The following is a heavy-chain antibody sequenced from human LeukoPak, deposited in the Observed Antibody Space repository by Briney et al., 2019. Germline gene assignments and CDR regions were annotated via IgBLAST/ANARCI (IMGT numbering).Heavy chain of an antibody. Sequence: GGSLRLSCAASGFTFDDYAMHWVRQAPGKGLEWVSGISWNSGSIGYADSVKGRFTISRDNAKNSLYLQMNSLRAEDTALYYCAKDRDWGLGSGAFDIWGQGTMVTVSS. CDR3: AKDRDWGLGSGAFDI. CDR2: ISWNSGSI. D-gene: IGHD7-27*01. J-gene: IGHJ3*02. V-gene: IGHV3-9*01. CDR1: GFTFDDYA.